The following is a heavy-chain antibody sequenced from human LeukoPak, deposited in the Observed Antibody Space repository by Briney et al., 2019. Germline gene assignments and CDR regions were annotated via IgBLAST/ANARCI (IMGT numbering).Heavy chain of an antibody. J-gene: IGHJ4*02. CDR3: ARRGPLWFGESPKLDY. V-gene: IGHV4-34*01. CDR1: GGSFNGYY. D-gene: IGHD3-10*01. Sequence: SETLSLTCAVYGGSFNGYYWSWIRQPPGKGLEWIGEINHSGSTNYNPSLKSRVTISVDTSKNQFSLKLSSVTAADTAVYYCARRGPLWFGESPKLDYWGQGTLVTVSS. CDR2: INHSGST.